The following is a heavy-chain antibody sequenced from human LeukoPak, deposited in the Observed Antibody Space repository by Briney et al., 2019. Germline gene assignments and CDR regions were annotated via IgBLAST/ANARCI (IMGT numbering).Heavy chain of an antibody. D-gene: IGHD6-6*01. CDR1: GFTFRSYD. CDR3: ARDKGTSYLSSFDY. Sequence: GGSLRLSCAASGFTFRSYDMHWVRQATGKGLEWVSGIGTAGEIYYPGSVKGRFTISRENAKNSLYLQMNSLRAGDTAVYYCARDKGTSYLSSFDYWGQGTLVTVSS. CDR2: IGTAGEI. V-gene: IGHV3-13*01. J-gene: IGHJ4*02.